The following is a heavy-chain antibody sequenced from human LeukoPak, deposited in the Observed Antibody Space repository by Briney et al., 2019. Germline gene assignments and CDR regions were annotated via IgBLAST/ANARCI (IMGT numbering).Heavy chain of an antibody. CDR1: GFTFSSFW. J-gene: IGHJ6*03. CDR3: AREWGRGGSYNYFYYYMDV. V-gene: IGHV3-7*01. Sequence: GGSLRLSCTASGFTFSSFWMTWARQAPGRGLEWVANIRQDGSEKYYVDSLKGRFTISRDNAKNSLYLQMNSLKAEDTAVYYCAREWGRGGSYNYFYYYMDVWGQGTTVTVSS. D-gene: IGHD1-26*01. CDR2: IRQDGSEK.